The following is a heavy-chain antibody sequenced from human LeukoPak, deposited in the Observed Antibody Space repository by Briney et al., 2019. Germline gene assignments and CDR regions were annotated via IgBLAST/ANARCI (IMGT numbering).Heavy chain of an antibody. J-gene: IGHJ4*02. V-gene: IGHV1-8*03. D-gene: IGHD3-10*01. CDR3: ARGGRGPYYFDY. CDR1: GYTFTSYD. CDR2: MNPNSGNT. Sequence: ASVKVSCKASGYTFTSYDINWVRQATGQGLEWMGWMNPNSGNTGYAQKFQGRVTITRNTSISTAYMELSSLRSEDTAVYYCARGGRGPYYFDYWGQGTLVTVSS.